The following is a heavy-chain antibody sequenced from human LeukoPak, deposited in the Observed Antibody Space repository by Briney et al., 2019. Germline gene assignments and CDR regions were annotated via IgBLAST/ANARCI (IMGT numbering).Heavy chain of an antibody. J-gene: IGHJ4*02. CDR1: GFTFSSTA. CDR2: ISSSGDST. Sequence: AGGSLRLSCAASGFTFSSTAMSWVRQAPGKGLEWVSGISSSGDSTHYADSVKGRFTISRDNSKNTLYLQLSSLRAEDTAVYYCAKQDGSGSYYNANFDYWGQGTLVTVSS. V-gene: IGHV3-23*01. D-gene: IGHD3-10*01. CDR3: AKQDGSGSYYNANFDY.